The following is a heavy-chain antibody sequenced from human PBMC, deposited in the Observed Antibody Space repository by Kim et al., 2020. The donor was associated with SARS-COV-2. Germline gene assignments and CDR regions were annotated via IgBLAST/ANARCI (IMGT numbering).Heavy chain of an antibody. CDR1: GFTFSSYG. Sequence: GGSLRLSCAASGFTFSSYGMHWVRQAPGKGLEWVAVIWYDGSNKYYADSVKGRFTISRDNSKNTLYLQMNSLRAEDTAVYYCARDLPNYYGSGSAFDIWGQGTMVTVSS. D-gene: IGHD3-10*01. CDR2: IWYDGSNK. J-gene: IGHJ3*02. V-gene: IGHV3-33*01. CDR3: ARDLPNYYGSGSAFDI.